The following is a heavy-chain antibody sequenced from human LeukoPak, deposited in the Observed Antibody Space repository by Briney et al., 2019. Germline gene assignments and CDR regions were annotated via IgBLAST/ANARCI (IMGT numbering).Heavy chain of an antibody. D-gene: IGHD3-10*01. CDR3: ARDLVDYYDLGSHEDY. J-gene: IGHJ4*02. V-gene: IGHV4-38-2*02. Sequence: PSETLSLTCTGSGYSISSGYYWGWIRQPPGKGLEWIGSIYHSGSTYYNPSLKSRVTISVDTSKNQFSLKLSSVTAADTAVYYCARDLVDYYDLGSHEDYWGQGTLVTVSS. CDR1: GYSISSGYY. CDR2: IYHSGST.